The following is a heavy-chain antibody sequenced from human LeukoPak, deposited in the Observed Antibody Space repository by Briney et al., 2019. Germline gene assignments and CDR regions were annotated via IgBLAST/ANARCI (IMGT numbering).Heavy chain of an antibody. Sequence: GGSLRLSCAASGFMFSTYDMSWARQAPGKGLEWGPTIIGSSIYYADSVKGRFTISRDNSKNTLYLQMNNLRAEDTALYYCAKCISIFGGYYHYYYMDVWGKGTTVTVSS. CDR3: AKCISIFGGYYHYYYMDV. D-gene: IGHD3-3*01. J-gene: IGHJ6*03. CDR1: GFMFSTYD. V-gene: IGHV3-23*01. CDR2: IIGSSI.